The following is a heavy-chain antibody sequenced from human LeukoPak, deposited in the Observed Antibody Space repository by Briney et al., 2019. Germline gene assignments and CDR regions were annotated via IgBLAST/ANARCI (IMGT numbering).Heavy chain of an antibody. J-gene: IGHJ4*02. CDR1: GGSFSGYY. CDR2: INHGGST. V-gene: IGHV4-34*01. D-gene: IGHD3-10*01. Sequence: SETLSLTCAVYGGSFSGYYWSWIRQPPGKGLEWIGEINHGGSTNYNPSLKSRVTISVDTSKNQFSLKLSSVTAADTAVYYCARARDYYYGSGSYYRSFDYWGQGTLVTVSS. CDR3: ARARDYYYGSGSYYRSFDY.